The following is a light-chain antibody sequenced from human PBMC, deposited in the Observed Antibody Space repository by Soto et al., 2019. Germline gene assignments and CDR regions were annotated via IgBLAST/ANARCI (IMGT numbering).Light chain of an antibody. CDR3: RAYAGSSTHWV. CDR2: EGS. J-gene: IGLJ3*02. Sequence: QSALTQPASVSGSPGQSITISCTGTSSDVGSYNLVSWYQQHPGKAPKLMIYEGSKRPSGVSNRFSGSKSGNTASLTISGLHAEDEADYYCRAYAGSSTHWVFGGGTQLTVL. V-gene: IGLV2-23*01. CDR1: SSDVGSYNL.